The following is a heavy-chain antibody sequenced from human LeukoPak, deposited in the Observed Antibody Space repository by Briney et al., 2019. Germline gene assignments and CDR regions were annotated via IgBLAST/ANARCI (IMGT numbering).Heavy chain of an antibody. D-gene: IGHD6-19*01. Sequence: SVKVSCKASGGTFSSYAISWVRQAPGQGLEWMGRIIPILGIANYAQKFQGRVTITADKSTSTAYMELSSLRSEDTAVYYCARHQQAVAGKPFDYWGQGTLVTVSS. J-gene: IGHJ4*02. CDR3: ARHQQAVAGKPFDY. CDR1: GGTFSSYA. CDR2: IIPILGIA. V-gene: IGHV1-69*04.